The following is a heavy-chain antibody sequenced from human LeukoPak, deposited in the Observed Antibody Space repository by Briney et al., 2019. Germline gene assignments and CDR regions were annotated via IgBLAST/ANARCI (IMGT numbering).Heavy chain of an antibody. V-gene: IGHV4-34*01. D-gene: IGHD3-9*01. CDR1: GGSFSGYY. CDR2: INLSEST. J-gene: IGHJ6*03. Sequence: SETLSLTCAVYGGSFSGYYWSLIRQPPGKGLDWIGEINLSESTNYNPSLKSRVTISVETSKNQFSLKLSSVTAADTAVYYCAREGYDILTPRLVKDYYYYYMDVWGKGTTVTVSS. CDR3: AREGYDILTPRLVKDYYYYYMDV.